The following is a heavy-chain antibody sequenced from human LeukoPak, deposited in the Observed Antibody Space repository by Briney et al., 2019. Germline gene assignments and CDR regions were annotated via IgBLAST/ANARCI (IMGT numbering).Heavy chain of an antibody. Sequence: PSETLSLTCTVSGGSISSYYWSWIRQPPGKGLEWIGYIYYSGSTNYNPSLKSRVTISVDTSKNQFSLKLSSVTAADTAVYYCARAPPPPYYDILTGYLPAMGPLFDYWGQGTLVTVSS. D-gene: IGHD3-9*01. V-gene: IGHV4-59*01. CDR1: GGSISSYY. CDR2: IYYSGST. CDR3: ARAPPPPYYDILTGYLPAMGPLFDY. J-gene: IGHJ4*02.